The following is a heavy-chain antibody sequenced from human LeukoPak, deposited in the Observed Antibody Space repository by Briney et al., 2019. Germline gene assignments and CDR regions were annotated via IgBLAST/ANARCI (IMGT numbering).Heavy chain of an antibody. CDR3: AGTAWGVGFYYFDY. CDR2: IKQDGSEK. J-gene: IGHJ4*02. V-gene: IGHV3-7*01. CDR1: GFTFSSYW. D-gene: IGHD3-10*01. Sequence: PGGSLRLSCAASGFTFSSYWMSWVRQAPGKGLEWVANIKQDGSEKYCVDSVKGRFTISRDNAKNSLYLQMNSLRAEDTAVCYCAGTAWGVGFYYFDYWGQGTLVTVSS.